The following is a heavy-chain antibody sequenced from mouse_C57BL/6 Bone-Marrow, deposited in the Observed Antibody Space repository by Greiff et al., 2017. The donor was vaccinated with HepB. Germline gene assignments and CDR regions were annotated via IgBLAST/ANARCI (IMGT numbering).Heavy chain of an antibody. CDR3: ARNYGREHAMDY. Sequence: EVQLQQSGPELVKPGASVKISCKASGYTFTDYYMNWVKQSHGKSLEWIGDINPNNGGTSYNQKFKGKATLTVDKSSSTAYMELRSLTSEDSAVYYCARNYGREHAMDYWGQGTSVTVSS. D-gene: IGHD1-1*01. CDR2: INPNNGGT. V-gene: IGHV1-26*01. CDR1: GYTFTDYY. J-gene: IGHJ4*01.